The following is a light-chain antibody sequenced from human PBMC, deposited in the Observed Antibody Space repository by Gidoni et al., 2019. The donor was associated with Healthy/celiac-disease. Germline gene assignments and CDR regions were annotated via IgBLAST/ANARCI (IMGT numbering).Light chain of an antibody. CDR2: EVS. CDR3: SSYAGSNNHVV. V-gene: IGLV2-8*01. Sequence: QSALTPPPSASASPGQSVTISCTGTSSDVGGYNYVSWYQQHPGKAPKLMIYEVSKRPSGVPDRFSGSKSGNTASLTVSGLQAEDEADYYCSSYAGSNNHVVFGGGTKLTVL. CDR1: SSDVGGYNY. J-gene: IGLJ2*01.